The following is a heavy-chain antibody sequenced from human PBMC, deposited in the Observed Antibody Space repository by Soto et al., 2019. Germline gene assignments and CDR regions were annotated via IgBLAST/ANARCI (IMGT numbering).Heavy chain of an antibody. Sequence: QVQLQESGPGLVKPSQTLSLTCTVSVGSIRSGGYYWSWIRQHPGKGPECVGYIYYSGSTSYNPSLKSRVIISVDTSTNQFSMKLSSVTAASTAVYYCARYTRITMVRGVIEYYYGMDVWGQGTTVTVSS. J-gene: IGHJ6*02. CDR3: ARYTRITMVRGVIEYYYGMDV. CDR2: IYYSGST. CDR1: VGSIRSGGYY. V-gene: IGHV4-31*03. D-gene: IGHD3-10*01.